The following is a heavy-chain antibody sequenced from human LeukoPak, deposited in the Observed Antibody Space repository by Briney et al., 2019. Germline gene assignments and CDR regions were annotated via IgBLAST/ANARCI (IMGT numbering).Heavy chain of an antibody. J-gene: IGHJ4*02. CDR2: INHSGST. V-gene: IGHV4-34*01. CDR3: ARLGKLLTFDY. D-gene: IGHD2-15*01. CDR1: GGSFSGYY. Sequence: KPSETLSLTCAVYGGSFSGYYWSWIRQPPGKGLEWIGEINHSGSTNYNPSLKSRVTISVDTSKNQFSLKLSSVTAADTAVYYCARLGKLLTFDYWGQGTLVTVSS.